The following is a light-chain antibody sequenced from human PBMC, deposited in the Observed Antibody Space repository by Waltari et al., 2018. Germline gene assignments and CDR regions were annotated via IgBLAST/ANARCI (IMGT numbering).Light chain of an antibody. J-gene: IGKJ2*01. CDR1: QGIASW. Sequence: DIQMTQSPSSVSASIGDRVTIPCRASQGIASWLAWYQQKPGKAPKVVIYAASRLRSGVPSRFSGSFSGTNFTLMITNLQPEDFATYYCQQANTFPYTFGQGTKLEIK. V-gene: IGKV1D-12*01. CDR3: QQANTFPYT. CDR2: AAS.